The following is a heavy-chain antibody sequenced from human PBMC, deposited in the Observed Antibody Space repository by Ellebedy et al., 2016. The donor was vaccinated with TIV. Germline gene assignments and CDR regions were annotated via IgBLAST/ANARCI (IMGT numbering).Heavy chain of an antibody. D-gene: IGHD2-21*02. CDR2: ISGSGGST. Sequence: GESLKISXAASGFTFSSYAMSWVRQAPGKGLEWVSAISGSGGSTYYADSVKGRFTISRDNSKNTLYLQMNSLRAEDTAVYYCAKLWASYCGGDCYLDYWGQGTLVTVSS. CDR1: GFTFSSYA. J-gene: IGHJ4*02. V-gene: IGHV3-23*01. CDR3: AKLWASYCGGDCYLDY.